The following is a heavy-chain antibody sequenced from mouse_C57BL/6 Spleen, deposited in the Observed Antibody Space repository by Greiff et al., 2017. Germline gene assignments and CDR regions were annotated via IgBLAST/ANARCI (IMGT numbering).Heavy chain of an antibody. D-gene: IGHD2-9*01. Sequence: EVKVVESGGGLVQPGGSLKLSCAASGFTFSDYGMAWVRQAPRKGPEWVAFLSNLAYSIYYADPVTGRFTISRENAKNTLYLEMSSLRSEDTAMYYCARSYYGYDGYFDVWGTGTTVTVSS. CDR3: ARSYYGYDGYFDV. J-gene: IGHJ1*03. CDR1: GFTFSDYG. V-gene: IGHV5-15*01. CDR2: LSNLAYSI.